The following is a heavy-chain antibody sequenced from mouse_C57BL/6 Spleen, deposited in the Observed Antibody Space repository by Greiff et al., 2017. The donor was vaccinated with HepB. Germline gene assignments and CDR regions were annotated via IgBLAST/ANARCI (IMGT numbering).Heavy chain of an antibody. CDR3: ARSEEGYYYGSSLFDY. CDR1: GYTFTSYW. J-gene: IGHJ2*01. V-gene: IGHV1-53*01. CDR2: INPSNGGT. Sequence: QVQLQQPGTELVKPGASVKLSCKASGYTFTSYWMHWVKQRPGQGLEWIGNINPSNGGTNYNEKFKSKATLTVDKSSSTAYMQLSSRTSEDSAVYYCARSEEGYYYGSSLFDYWGQGTTLTVSS. D-gene: IGHD1-1*01.